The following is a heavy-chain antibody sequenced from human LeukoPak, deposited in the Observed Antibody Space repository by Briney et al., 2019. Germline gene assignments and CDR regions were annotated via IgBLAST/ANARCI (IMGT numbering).Heavy chain of an antibody. D-gene: IGHD1-26*01. J-gene: IGHJ4*02. CDR1: GFTFSRSG. CDR3: ARDGGSYSVDS. V-gene: IGHV3-33*01. Sequence: PGGSLRLSCAASGFTFSRSGMHWVRQAPGKGVEWVAVIWHDGSNKYYTDSVKGRSTISRDNSRNTLYLQMNSLRVEDTAGYYCARDGGSYSVDSWGQGTLVTVSS. CDR2: IWHDGSNK.